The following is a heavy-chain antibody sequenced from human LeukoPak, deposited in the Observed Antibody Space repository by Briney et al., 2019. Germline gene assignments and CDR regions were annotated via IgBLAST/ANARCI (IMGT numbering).Heavy chain of an antibody. D-gene: IGHD4-23*01. Sequence: GGSLRLSCAASGFSFSSDWMSWVRQAPGKGLEWVANIRRDGSQKYYVNSVKGRFTISRDNADNSLYLHMNSLRAEDTAVYYCARPLMGGGNSPFDSWGQGTLVTVSS. CDR2: IRRDGSQK. J-gene: IGHJ4*02. CDR3: ARPLMGGGNSPFDS. CDR1: GFSFSSDW. V-gene: IGHV3-7*05.